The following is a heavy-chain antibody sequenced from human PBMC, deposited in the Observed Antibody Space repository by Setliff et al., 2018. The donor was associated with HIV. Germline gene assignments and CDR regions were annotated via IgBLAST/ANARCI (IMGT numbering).Heavy chain of an antibody. V-gene: IGHV4-39*01. D-gene: IGHD3-9*01. J-gene: IGHJ4*02. CDR1: GGSINRRNYY. Sequence: PSETLSLTCTVPGGSINRRNYYWGWIRQPPGKGLEWIGTISYTGGTYYDPSLKSRVTISLDTSKNQFFLKLSSVTAPDTAIYYCARQTWEYYDTLTGYYRSPKNFDSWGQGTLVTVSS. CDR3: ARQTWEYYDTLTGYYRSPKNFDS. CDR2: ISYTGGT.